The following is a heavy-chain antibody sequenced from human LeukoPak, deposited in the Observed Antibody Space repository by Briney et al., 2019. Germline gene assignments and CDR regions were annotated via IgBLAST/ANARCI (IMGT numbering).Heavy chain of an antibody. CDR3: ANDGRRYSYGDYYYMDV. V-gene: IGHV3-53*05. CDR1: GFTVSSNY. CDR2: IYSGGST. D-gene: IGHD5-18*01. Sequence: PGGSLRLSCAASGFTVSSNYMSWVRQAPGKGLEWVSVIYSGGSTYYADSVKGRFTISRDNSKNTLYLQMNSLRAEDTAVYYCANDGRRYSYGDYYYMDVWGKGTTVTVSS. J-gene: IGHJ6*03.